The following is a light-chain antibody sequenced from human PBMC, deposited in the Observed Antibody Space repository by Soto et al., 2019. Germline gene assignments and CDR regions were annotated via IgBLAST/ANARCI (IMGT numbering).Light chain of an antibody. Sequence: DIQMTQSPSTLSASVGDRVTITCRASQSISSWLAWYQQKPGKAPKRLIYAASSMQSGIPYRFSGSGSGTEFTLTISSLQPEDFAAYYCQQYSSYPRTFGQGTKVDIK. CDR2: AAS. CDR1: QSISSW. J-gene: IGKJ1*01. CDR3: QQYSSYPRT. V-gene: IGKV1-5*01.